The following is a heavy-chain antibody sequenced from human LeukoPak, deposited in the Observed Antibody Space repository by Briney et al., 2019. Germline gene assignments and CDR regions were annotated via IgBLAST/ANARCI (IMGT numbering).Heavy chain of an antibody. CDR3: AKDAVGATLVEDRYFDY. CDR1: GFTVSSNY. Sequence: GGSLRPSCAASGFTVSSNYMNWVRQAPGQGLEWVSIIYSGGTTYYADSVKGRFTISRDNSKNTLYLQMNSLRAEDTAVHYCAKDAVGATLVEDRYFDYWGQGTLVTVSS. V-gene: IGHV3-53*01. J-gene: IGHJ4*02. D-gene: IGHD1-26*01. CDR2: IYSGGTT.